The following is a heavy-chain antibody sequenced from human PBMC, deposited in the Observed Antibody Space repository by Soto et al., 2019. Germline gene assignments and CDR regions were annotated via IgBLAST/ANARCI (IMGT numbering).Heavy chain of an antibody. D-gene: IGHD5-18*01. J-gene: IGHJ6*02. CDR2: ISPSSSTI. V-gene: IGHV3-48*02. CDR1: GFTFSSYS. Sequence: EVQLVESGGGLVQPGGSLRLSCAASGFTFSSYSMNWVRQAPGKGLEWVSYISPSSSTIYYADSVKGRFTISRDNAKNSLYLQMNILRDEDTAVYYCVTESVDTAMERRIGMDVWGQGTTVTVSS. CDR3: VTESVDTAMERRIGMDV.